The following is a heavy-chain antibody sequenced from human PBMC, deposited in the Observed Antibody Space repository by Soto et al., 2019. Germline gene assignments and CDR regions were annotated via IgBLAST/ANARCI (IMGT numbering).Heavy chain of an antibody. Sequence: QVPLVQSGAEVKKPGASVKVSCKASGYTFTSYAMHWVRQAPGQRLEWMGWINAGNGNTKYSQKFQGRVTITRDTSASTAYMELSSLRSEDTAVYYCARDLGYCTNGVCYITGYYYYMDVWGKGTTVTVSS. CDR2: INAGNGNT. J-gene: IGHJ6*03. D-gene: IGHD2-8*01. V-gene: IGHV1-3*01. CDR3: ARDLGYCTNGVCYITGYYYYMDV. CDR1: GYTFTSYA.